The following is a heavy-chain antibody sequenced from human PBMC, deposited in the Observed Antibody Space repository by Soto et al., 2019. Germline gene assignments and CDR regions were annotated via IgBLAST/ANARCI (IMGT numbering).Heavy chain of an antibody. D-gene: IGHD2-2*01. CDR3: ARGGIRYCSSTSWYRLVEFFQH. CDR2: INPNSGGT. J-gene: IGHJ1*01. V-gene: IGHV1-2*04. Sequence: QVQLVQSGAEVKKPGASVKVSCKASGYTFTGYYMHWVRQAPGQGLEWMGWINPNSGGTNYAQKFQGWVTMTRDTSLSTAYMELSRLRSDDTAVYYCARGGIRYCSSTSWYRLVEFFQHWGQGTLVTVSS. CDR1: GYTFTGYY.